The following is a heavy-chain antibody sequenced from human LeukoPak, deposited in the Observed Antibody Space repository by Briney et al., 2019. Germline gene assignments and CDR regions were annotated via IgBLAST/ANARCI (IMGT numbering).Heavy chain of an antibody. V-gene: IGHV3-66*01. Sequence: GGSLRLSCAASGFTFSSYGMHWVRQAPGKGLEWVSVIYSGGSTYYADSVKGRFTISRDNSKNTVYLQMISLRAEDTAVYYCARDPTGGGVEVFDIWGQGTMVTVSS. D-gene: IGHD1-14*01. J-gene: IGHJ3*02. CDR1: GFTFSSYG. CDR2: IYSGGST. CDR3: ARDPTGGGVEVFDI.